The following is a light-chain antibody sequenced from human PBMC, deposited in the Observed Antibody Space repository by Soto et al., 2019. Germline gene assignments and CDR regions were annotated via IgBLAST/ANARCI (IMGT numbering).Light chain of an antibody. CDR2: SNS. CDR1: SSNIGGNT. V-gene: IGLV1-44*01. J-gene: IGLJ1*01. CDR3: ATWDDGLSAYV. Sequence: QSVLTQPPSASGTPGQRVTFSCSGSSSNIGGNTVSWFQHLPRTAPKLLIFSNSQRPSGVPDRFSRAKSGTSASLAISGLQSEDEANYYCATWDDGLSAYVFGTGTKVTVL.